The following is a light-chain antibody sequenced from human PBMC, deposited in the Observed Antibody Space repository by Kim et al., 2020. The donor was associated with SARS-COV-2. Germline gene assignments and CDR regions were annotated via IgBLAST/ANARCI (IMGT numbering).Light chain of an antibody. CDR3: QAWDSRVV. Sequence: SYELTQPPSVSVSPGQTASITCSGDKLGDKYACWYQQKPGQSPVLVIYQDNKRPSGIPERFSGSNSGNTATLTISGTQAMDKADYYCQAWDSRVVFGGGTQLTVL. V-gene: IGLV3-1*01. CDR2: QDN. CDR1: KLGDKY. J-gene: IGLJ2*01.